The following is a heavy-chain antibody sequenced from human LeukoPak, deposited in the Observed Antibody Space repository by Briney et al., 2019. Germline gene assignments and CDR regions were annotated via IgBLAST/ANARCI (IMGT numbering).Heavy chain of an antibody. Sequence: GGSLRLSCAASGFTFSSYAMSWVRQAPGKGLEWVSAISGSGSTYYADSVKGRFTISRDNSKNTLYLQMKSLRADDTAVYYCAKEQWELLPSFDYWGQGTLVTVSS. CDR2: ISGSGST. CDR3: AKEQWELLPSFDY. CDR1: GFTFSSYA. D-gene: IGHD1-26*01. J-gene: IGHJ4*02. V-gene: IGHV3-23*01.